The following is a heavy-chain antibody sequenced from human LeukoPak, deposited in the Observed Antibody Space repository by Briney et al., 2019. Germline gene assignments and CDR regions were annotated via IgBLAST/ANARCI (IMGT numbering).Heavy chain of an antibody. CDR2: IHQSGST. J-gene: IGHJ5*02. V-gene: IGHV4-59*02. D-gene: IGHD3-16*01. CDR3: ARGDYYDGGGRNWFDP. Sequence: SETLSLTCTVSGDSVSSYYWNWIRQPPGKGPEWIGYIHQSGSTNNNPSLRSRVTMSVDTSKNQFSLRLTSVTAADTAVYYCARGDYYDGGGRNWFDPWGQGTLVTVSS. CDR1: GDSVSSYY.